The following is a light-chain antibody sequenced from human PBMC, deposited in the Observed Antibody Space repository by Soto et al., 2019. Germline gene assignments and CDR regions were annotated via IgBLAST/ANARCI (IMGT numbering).Light chain of an antibody. CDR1: QGISSY. CDR2: AAY. Sequence: VIWMTQSPSLLSASTGDRFTISGLMSQGISSYLAWYQQKPGKAPELLIYAAYTLQSGVTSRFSGSGSGTDFTLTISCLQSEDFATYYCQQYYSYPITVGQGTRLEIK. J-gene: IGKJ5*01. V-gene: IGKV1D-8*03. CDR3: QQYYSYPIT.